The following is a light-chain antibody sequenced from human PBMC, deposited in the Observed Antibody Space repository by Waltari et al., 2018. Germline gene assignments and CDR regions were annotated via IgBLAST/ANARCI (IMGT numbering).Light chain of an antibody. CDR2: DVD. CDR3: ASFTGNVV. J-gene: IGLJ2*01. CDR1: SSDVCGYNY. Sequence: QSALTQPASVSGSPGQSITISCTGTSSDVCGYNYVSWYQQHPGKAPKLLIYDVDYRPSGVSNRFSGSKTVNTASLTISGLQAVDEAVYYCASFTGNVVFGGGTKLTVL. V-gene: IGLV2-14*03.